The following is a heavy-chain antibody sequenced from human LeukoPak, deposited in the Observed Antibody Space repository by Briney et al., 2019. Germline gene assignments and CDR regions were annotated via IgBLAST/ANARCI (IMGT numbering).Heavy chain of an antibody. V-gene: IGHV3-30*02. CDR1: GFSFSSYG. CDR2: IRSDGSNK. D-gene: IGHD2-15*01. Sequence: GGSLRLSCAGSGFSFSSYGMHWVRQAPGKGLEWMAFIRSDGSNKYYADSVKGRFTISRDNSENTLYLQMNSLRAEDTAVYYCAREGATLHQFDYWGQGTLVTVSS. J-gene: IGHJ4*02. CDR3: AREGATLHQFDY.